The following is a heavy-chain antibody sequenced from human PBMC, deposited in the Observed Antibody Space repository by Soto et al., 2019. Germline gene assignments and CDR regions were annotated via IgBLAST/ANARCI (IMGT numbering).Heavy chain of an antibody. J-gene: IGHJ6*02. V-gene: IGHV1-69*12. CDR1: GGTFSSYA. Sequence: QVQLVQSGAEVKKPGSSVKVSCKASGGTFSSYAIGWVRQAPGQGLEWMGGIIPIFGTADYAQKFQGRVTITADESTSTAYMDLSSLRSPDTAVYYCARHLGGNHYYYGMDVWGQGTTVTVSS. CDR2: IIPIFGTA. CDR3: ARHLGGNHYYYGMDV. D-gene: IGHD3-16*01.